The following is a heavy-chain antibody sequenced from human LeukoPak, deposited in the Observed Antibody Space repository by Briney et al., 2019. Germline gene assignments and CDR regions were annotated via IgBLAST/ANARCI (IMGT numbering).Heavy chain of an antibody. D-gene: IGHD1-26*01. V-gene: IGHV5-51*01. CDR2: IYPGDSDT. J-gene: IGHJ3*02. CDR3: ARHLTVGATIGAFDI. Sequence: GESLKISCKGSGYTFTTYWIAWVRQMPGKGLEWMGIIYPGDSDTRYSPSFQGQVTISADKSISTAYLQWSSLKASDTAMYYCARHLTVGATIGAFDIWGQGTMVTVSS. CDR1: GYTFTTYW.